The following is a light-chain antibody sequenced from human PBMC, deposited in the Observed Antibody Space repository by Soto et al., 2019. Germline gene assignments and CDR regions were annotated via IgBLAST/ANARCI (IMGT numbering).Light chain of an antibody. Sequence: QSALTQPRSVSGSPGQSVTISCTRTSSDVDNYNNVSWYQQHPGKAPKLLIYDVNKRPSGVPYRFSGSKSGNTASLTISGLTAGDEADYFCCSYAGTYTRVFGTGTKLTVL. V-gene: IGLV2-11*01. CDR1: SSDVDNYNN. CDR2: DVN. CDR3: CSYAGTYTRV. J-gene: IGLJ1*01.